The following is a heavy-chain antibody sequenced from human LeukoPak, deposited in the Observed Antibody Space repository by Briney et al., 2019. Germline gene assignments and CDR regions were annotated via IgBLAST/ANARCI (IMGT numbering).Heavy chain of an antibody. D-gene: IGHD7-27*01. CDR3: ARETGDFDS. CDR2: ISGRGDST. J-gene: IGHJ4*02. CDR1: GFTFSSFA. V-gene: IGHV3-23*01. Sequence: GGSLRLSCAAPGFTFSSFAMSWVRQAPGKGLEWVSVISGRGDSTYYADSVKGRFTISRDNSKSTVYLQMNSLRAEDTAVYYCARETGDFDSWGQGTLVIVSS.